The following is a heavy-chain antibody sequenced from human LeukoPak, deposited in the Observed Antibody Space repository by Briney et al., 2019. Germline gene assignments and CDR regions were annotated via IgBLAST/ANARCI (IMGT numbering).Heavy chain of an antibody. CDR3: ARGRSPYSFDY. V-gene: IGHV3-53*01. CDR1: GGSISSSTYF. J-gene: IGHJ4*02. Sequence: ETLSLTCTVSGGSISSSTYFWAWVRQAPGKGLEWVSVIFGGGSTYYADSVKGRFTISRDNSKNTLYFQMSSLRAEDTAVYYCARGRSPYSFDYWGQGTLVTVSS. CDR2: IFGGGST. D-gene: IGHD2-15*01.